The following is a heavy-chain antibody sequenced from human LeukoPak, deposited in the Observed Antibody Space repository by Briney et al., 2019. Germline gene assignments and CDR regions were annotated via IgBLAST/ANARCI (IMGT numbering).Heavy chain of an antibody. CDR1: GGSFSGYY. Sequence: PSETLSLTCAVYGGSFSGYYWSWIRQPPGKGLGWIGEINQSGSTNYNPSLKSRVTMSVDTSKNQFKNQFSLKLRSVTAADTAVYYCERGPYSSSWYRSSWYFDLWGRGTLATVSS. D-gene: IGHD6-13*01. J-gene: IGHJ2*01. CDR2: INQSGST. V-gene: IGHV4-34*01. CDR3: ERGPYSSSWYRSSWYFDL.